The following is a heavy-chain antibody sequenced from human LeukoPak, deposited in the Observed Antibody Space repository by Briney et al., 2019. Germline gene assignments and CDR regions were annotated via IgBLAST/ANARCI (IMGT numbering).Heavy chain of an antibody. D-gene: IGHD3-10*01. CDR1: GFNFSNFE. V-gene: IGHV3-48*03. Sequence: GGSLGLSCAASGFNFSNFEMNWVRQVPGKGLEWVSYISSSGKIISYADSVKARFTVSRDNAKQSLYLQMNSLRGEDTALYYCASYGSGSLWGQGTLVTVSS. J-gene: IGHJ4*02. CDR3: ASYGSGSL. CDR2: ISSSGKII.